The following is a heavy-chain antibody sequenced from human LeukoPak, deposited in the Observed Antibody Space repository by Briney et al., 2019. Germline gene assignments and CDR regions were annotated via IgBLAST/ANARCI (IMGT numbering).Heavy chain of an antibody. CDR2: ISAYNGNT. Sequence: ASVKVSCTASGYTFTSYGISWVQQAPGQGLEWMGWISAYNGNTNYAQKLQGRVTMTTDTSTSTAYMELRSLRSDDTAVYYCARDTYYYDSSGYYYKVSLDYWGQGTLVTVSS. V-gene: IGHV1-18*01. D-gene: IGHD3-22*01. CDR1: GYTFTSYG. J-gene: IGHJ4*02. CDR3: ARDTYYYDSSGYYYKVSLDY.